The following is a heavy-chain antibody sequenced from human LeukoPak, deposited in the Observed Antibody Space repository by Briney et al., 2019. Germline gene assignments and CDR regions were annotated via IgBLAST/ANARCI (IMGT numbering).Heavy chain of an antibody. CDR3: ARGLSVAGSFFDS. CDR2: ISPSGGAI. Sequence: PGGSLRLSCAASGFTFSDYYMSWIRQAPGKGLEWLAFISPSGGAIYYADSVKGRFTISRDNVKNSLYLQMNSLKAEDTAVYYCARGLSVAGSFFDSWGQGTLVTVSS. D-gene: IGHD2-15*01. CDR1: GFTFSDYY. J-gene: IGHJ4*03. V-gene: IGHV3-11*04.